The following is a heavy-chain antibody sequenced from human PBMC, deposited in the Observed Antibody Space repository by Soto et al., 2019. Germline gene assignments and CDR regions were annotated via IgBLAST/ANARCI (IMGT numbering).Heavy chain of an antibody. D-gene: IGHD2-21*02. V-gene: IGHV3-7*01. Sequence: EVQLVASGGGLVQPGGSLRLSCAVSGFTFGSYWMNWVRLIPGKGLEWVAYIKPDGSATYYVDSVKGRFTISRDNAKNSLYLQMNRLRVEDTSVYYCARDGYCGPGCYYYFDYWGQGTLETVYS. CDR3: ARDGYCGPGCYYYFDY. CDR2: IKPDGSAT. CDR1: GFTFGSYW. J-gene: IGHJ4*02.